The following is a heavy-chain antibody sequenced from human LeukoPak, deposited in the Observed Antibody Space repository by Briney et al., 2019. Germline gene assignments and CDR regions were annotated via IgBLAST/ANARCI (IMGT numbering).Heavy chain of an antibody. D-gene: IGHD6-19*01. J-gene: IGHJ3*01. Sequence: GGSLRLSCAASGFTFSSYWMSWVRQAPGKGLEWVANIKQDGSEKYYVDSVKGRSTISRDNSKNMVYLQMNSLRAEDTALYYCVGDPPSSGYAFQVWGHGTVVTVSS. V-gene: IGHV3-7*01. CDR2: IKQDGSEK. CDR1: GFTFSSYW. CDR3: VGDPPSSGYAFQV.